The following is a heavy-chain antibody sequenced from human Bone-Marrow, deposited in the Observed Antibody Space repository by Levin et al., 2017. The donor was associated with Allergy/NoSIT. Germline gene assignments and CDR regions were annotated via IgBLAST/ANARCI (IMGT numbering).Heavy chain of an antibody. V-gene: IGHV3-74*01. CDR3: ARHESSSLSGAFDI. CDR2: INSDGSST. J-gene: IGHJ3*02. D-gene: IGHD3-10*01. CDR1: GFTFSSYW. Sequence: GGSLRLSCAASGFTFSSYWMHWVRQAPGKGLVWVSRINSDGSSTSYADSVKGRFTISRDNTKNTLYLQMNSLRAEDTAVYYCARHESSSLSGAFDIWGQGTMVTVSS.